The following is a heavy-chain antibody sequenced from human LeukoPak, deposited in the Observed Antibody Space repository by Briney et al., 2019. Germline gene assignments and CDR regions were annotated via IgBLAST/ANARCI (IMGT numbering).Heavy chain of an antibody. J-gene: IGHJ3*02. D-gene: IGHD5-24*01. CDR3: ASTAWVQGAFDI. CDR2: VVFSGSS. CDR1: GGSVNSNNFY. Sequence: SETLSLTCTVSGGSVNSNNFYWGWIRQTPGKGLEWVGNVVFSGSSSYNPSLKNRLSLSVDTSKNQLSLNLTSVTAADTAVYFCASTAWVQGAFDIWGQGTMVPVSS. V-gene: IGHV4-39*01.